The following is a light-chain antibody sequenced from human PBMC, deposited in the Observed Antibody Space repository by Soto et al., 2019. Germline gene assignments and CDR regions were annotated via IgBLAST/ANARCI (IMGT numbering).Light chain of an antibody. J-gene: IGKJ2*01. CDR3: QQYGNSPPFT. V-gene: IGKV3-20*01. CDR1: QSVSSSY. CDR2: GAS. Sequence: EIVLPQSPGTLSLSPGERATLSCRASQSVSSSYLAWYQQKPGQAPRLLIYGASSRATGIPDRFSGSGSGTDFTLTINRLEPEDFAVYFCQQYGNSPPFTFGKGTKVEIK.